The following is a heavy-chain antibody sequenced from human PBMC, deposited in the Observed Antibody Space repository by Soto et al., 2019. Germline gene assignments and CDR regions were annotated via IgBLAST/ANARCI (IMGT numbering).Heavy chain of an antibody. CDR2: INPNSGGT. V-gene: IGHV1-2*04. CDR3: ARLSGYDSPYYYGMDV. CDR1: GYTFTGYY. D-gene: IGHD5-12*01. Sequence: ASVKVSCKASGYTFTGYYMHWVRQAPGQGLEWMGWINPNSGGTNYAQKFQGWVTMTRDTSISTAYMELSRLKSDDTAVYYCARLSGYDSPYYYGMDVWGQGTTVTVSS. J-gene: IGHJ6*02.